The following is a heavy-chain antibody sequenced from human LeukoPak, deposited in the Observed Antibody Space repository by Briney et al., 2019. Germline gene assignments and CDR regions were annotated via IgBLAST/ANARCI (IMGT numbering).Heavy chain of an antibody. CDR3: ARLSPHCYDSSGYPDY. CDR2: IYPGDSDT. CDR1: GYSFTSYW. V-gene: IGHV5-51*01. D-gene: IGHD3-22*01. Sequence: GESLKISCKGSGYSFTSYWIGWVRQMPGKGLEWMGIIYPGDSDTRYSPSFQGQVTISADKSISTAYLQWSSLKASDTAMCYCARLSPHCYDSSGYPDYWGQGTLVTVSS. J-gene: IGHJ4*02.